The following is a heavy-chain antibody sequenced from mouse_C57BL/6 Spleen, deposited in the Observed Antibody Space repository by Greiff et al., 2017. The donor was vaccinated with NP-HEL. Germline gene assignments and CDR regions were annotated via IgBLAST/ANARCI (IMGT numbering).Heavy chain of an antibody. D-gene: IGHD2-3*01. J-gene: IGHJ4*01. CDR3: AQNGLLQAMDD. Sequence: VQGVESGPGLVQPSQSLSITCTVSGFSLTSYGVHWVRQSPGKGLEWLGVIWSGGSTDYNAAFISRLSISKDNSKSQVFFKMNSLQADDTAIYYAAQNGLLQAMDDWGQGTSVTVSS. V-gene: IGHV2-2*01. CDR1: GFSLTSYG. CDR2: IWSGGST.